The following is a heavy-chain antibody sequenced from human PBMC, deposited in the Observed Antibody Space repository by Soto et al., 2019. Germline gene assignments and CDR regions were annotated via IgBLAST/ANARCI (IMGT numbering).Heavy chain of an antibody. D-gene: IGHD5-12*01. J-gene: IGHJ6*02. Sequence: SETLSLTCTVSGGSIISCGYYWSLIRQHPGKGLEWIGYIYYSGSTYYNPSLKSRVTISVDTSKNQFSLKLSSVTAADTAVYYCARGWLYGMDVWGQGTTVTXS. CDR2: IYYSGST. CDR1: GGSIISCGYY. V-gene: IGHV4-31*03. CDR3: ARGWLYGMDV.